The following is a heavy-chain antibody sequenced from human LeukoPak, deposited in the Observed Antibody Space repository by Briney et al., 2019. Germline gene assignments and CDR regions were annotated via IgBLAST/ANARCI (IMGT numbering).Heavy chain of an antibody. Sequence: GGSLRLSCAASGFTFRNHWMTWVRQAPGKGLDWVANINEDGDKKYYVDSVKGRFTISRDNAKNSLYLQMNSLRAEDAAVYYCARDWAYNGGSYGVDWGQGTLVTVSS. D-gene: IGHD1-26*01. V-gene: IGHV3-7*01. CDR3: ARDWAYNGGSYGVD. CDR1: GFTFRNHW. J-gene: IGHJ4*02. CDR2: INEDGDKK.